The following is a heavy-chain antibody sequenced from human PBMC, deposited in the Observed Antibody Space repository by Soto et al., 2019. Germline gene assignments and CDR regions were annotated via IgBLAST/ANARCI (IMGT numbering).Heavy chain of an antibody. Sequence: QVQLVESGGGVVQPGRTLRLSCAASGFTCSSCAIHWLLQAPGKGLELLAFISYDGSNTYYAYSVKSRFTVSRDNSNHTLYLQVNSLRAEDTAVYYCARDKRDLRFLEWSSYFDYWVQGTLVTVAS. D-gene: IGHD3-3*01. CDR1: GFTCSSCA. CDR3: ARDKRDLRFLEWSSYFDY. CDR2: ISYDGSNT. J-gene: IGHJ4*02. V-gene: IGHV3-30-3*01.